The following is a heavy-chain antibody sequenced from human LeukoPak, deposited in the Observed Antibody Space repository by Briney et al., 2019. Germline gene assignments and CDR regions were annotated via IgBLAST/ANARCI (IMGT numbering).Heavy chain of an antibody. D-gene: IGHD2-21*02. V-gene: IGHV4-39*01. CDR1: GGSISSSSYY. CDR2: IYYSGST. J-gene: IGHJ4*02. Sequence: PSETLSLTCTVSGGSISSSSYYWGWLRQPPGKGLEWIGSIYYSGSTYYNPSLRSRVTISVDTSKNQFSLKLSSVTAADTAVYYCARHQSDTLRAGLDYWGQGTLVTVSS. CDR3: ARHQSDTLRAGLDY.